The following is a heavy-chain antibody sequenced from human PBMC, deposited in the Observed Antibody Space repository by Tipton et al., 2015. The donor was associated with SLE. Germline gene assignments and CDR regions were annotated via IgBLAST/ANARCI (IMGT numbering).Heavy chain of an antibody. J-gene: IGHJ4*02. V-gene: IGHV4-30-4*08. CDR3: AREDDFWSGSIFDY. CDR1: GYSISSGYY. D-gene: IGHD3-3*01. Sequence: TLSLTCTVSGYSISSGYYWSWIRQPPGKGLEWIGYTYYSGSTYYNPSLKSRVTISVDTSKNQFSLKLSSVTAADTAVYYCAREDDFWSGSIFDYWGQGTLVTVSS. CDR2: TYYSGST.